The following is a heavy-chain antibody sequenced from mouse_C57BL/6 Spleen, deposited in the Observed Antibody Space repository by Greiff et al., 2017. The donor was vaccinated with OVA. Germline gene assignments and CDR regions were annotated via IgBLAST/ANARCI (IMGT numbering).Heavy chain of an antibody. CDR3: VRQRGYTWFAY. D-gene: IGHD2-2*01. CDR2: ISSGSSTI. CDR1: GFTFSDYG. Sequence: EVMLVESGGGLVKPGGSLKLSCAASGFTFSDYGMHWVRQAPEKGLEWVAYISSGSSTIYYADTVKGRFTISRDNAKNTLFLQMTSLRSEDTAMYYCVRQRGYTWFAYWGQGTLVTVSA. V-gene: IGHV5-17*01. J-gene: IGHJ3*01.